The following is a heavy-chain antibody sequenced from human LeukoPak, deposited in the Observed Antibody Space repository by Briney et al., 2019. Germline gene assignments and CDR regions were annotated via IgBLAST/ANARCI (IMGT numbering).Heavy chain of an antibody. CDR3: ARQISDYYYYYIDV. J-gene: IGHJ6*03. D-gene: IGHD3-3*01. Sequence: SETLSLTCTVSSGSISSSHYYWDWIRHPPGKGLEWIANIYYSGTTYYNPPLEARSPIPVDASKNQSYLMLNSVTAADTAVYYCARQISDYYYYYIDVWGKGTTVTVSS. CDR1: SGSISSSHYY. V-gene: IGHV4-39*01. CDR2: IYYSGTT.